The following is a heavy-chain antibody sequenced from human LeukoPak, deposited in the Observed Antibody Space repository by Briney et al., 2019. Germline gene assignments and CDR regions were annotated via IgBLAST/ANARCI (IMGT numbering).Heavy chain of an antibody. CDR2: INPNSGGT. D-gene: IGHD1-1*01. CDR1: GYTFTGYY. CDR3: TRGGYGGPRVAFDY. V-gene: IGHV1-2*02. J-gene: IGHJ4*02. Sequence: ASVKVSCKASGYTFTGYYMHWVRQAPGQGLEWMGWINPNSGGTNYAQKFQGRVTMTRDTSTSTVYMELSSLRSEDTAVYYCTRGGYGGPRVAFDYWGQGTLVTVSS.